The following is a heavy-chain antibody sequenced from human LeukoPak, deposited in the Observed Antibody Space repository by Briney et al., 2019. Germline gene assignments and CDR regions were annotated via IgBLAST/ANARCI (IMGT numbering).Heavy chain of an antibody. CDR2: ISGSGTGT. CDR3: AKEGGTGTRFDY. Sequence: GGSLRLSCAASGFTFSNSAMSWVRQAPGKGLYWVSAISGSGTGTYYADSVKGRFTISGDNSKNTLYLQMNSLRAEDTAVYYCAKEGGTGTRFDYWGQGTLVTVSS. J-gene: IGHJ4*02. CDR1: GFTFSNSA. D-gene: IGHD1-7*01. V-gene: IGHV3-23*01.